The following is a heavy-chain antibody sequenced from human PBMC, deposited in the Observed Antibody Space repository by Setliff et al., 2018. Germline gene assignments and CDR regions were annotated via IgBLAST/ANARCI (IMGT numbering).Heavy chain of an antibody. J-gene: IGHJ4*02. CDR3: ARSRGGSGYSGYFDY. CDR1: GFTFSSYS. D-gene: IGHD3-22*01. CDR2: ISSSSSTI. Sequence: AGGSLRLSCAASGFTFSSYSMNWVRQAPGKGLEWVSYISSSSSTIYYADSVKGRFTISRDNAKNSLYLQMNSLRAEDTAVYYCARSRGGSGYSGYFDYWGQGTLVTV. V-gene: IGHV3-48*04.